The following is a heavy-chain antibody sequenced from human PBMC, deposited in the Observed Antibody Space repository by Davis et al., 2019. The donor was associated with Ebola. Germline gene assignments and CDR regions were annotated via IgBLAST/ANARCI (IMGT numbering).Heavy chain of an antibody. D-gene: IGHD3-10*01. CDR3: ARGHFELLWFGEHYYYYGMDV. J-gene: IGHJ6*04. CDR1: GYTFISYD. CDR2: MNPNSGNP. Sequence: AASVKVSCKASGYTFISYDIHWVRQAAGQGLEWMGWMNPNSGNPGYAPKFQGRVTMTRDTSISTAYMEVRSLRSEDTAVYYCARGHFELLWFGEHYYYYGMDVWGKGTTVTVSS. V-gene: IGHV1-8*01.